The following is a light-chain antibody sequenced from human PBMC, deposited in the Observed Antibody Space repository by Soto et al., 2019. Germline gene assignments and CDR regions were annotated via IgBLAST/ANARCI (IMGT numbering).Light chain of an antibody. J-gene: IGKJ1*01. Sequence: EIVLTQSPATLSLSPGERATLSCRASQSVSSYLAWYQQKPGQAPRLLIYDASNRATGIPARFSGSGSGTDFTLTISSLEPEDFAVYYCQQRKTFGQGTKVESK. CDR1: QSVSSY. CDR2: DAS. CDR3: QQRKT. V-gene: IGKV3-11*01.